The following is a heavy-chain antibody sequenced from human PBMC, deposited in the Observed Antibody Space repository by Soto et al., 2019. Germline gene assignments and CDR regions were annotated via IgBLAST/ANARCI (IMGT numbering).Heavy chain of an antibody. CDR2: ISGSGGST. V-gene: IGHV3-23*01. D-gene: IGHD6-13*01. CDR3: AKSLSSSWYSIGAFDI. Sequence: GGSLRLSCAVSGFTFSSYAMSWVRQAPGKGLEWVSAISGSGGSTYYADSVKGRFTISRDNSKNTLYLQMNSLRAEDTAVYYCAKSLSSSWYSIGAFDIWGQGTMVTVSS. CDR1: GFTFSSYA. J-gene: IGHJ3*02.